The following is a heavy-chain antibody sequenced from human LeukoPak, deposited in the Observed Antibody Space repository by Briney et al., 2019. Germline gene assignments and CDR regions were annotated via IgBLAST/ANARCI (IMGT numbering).Heavy chain of an antibody. CDR3: ARDSIWFGDPNWFDP. CDR2: INTNTGNP. V-gene: IGHV7-4-1*02. J-gene: IGHJ5*02. D-gene: IGHD3-10*01. Sequence: ASVKVSCKASGYTFTSYAMNWVRQAPGQGLEWMGWINTNTGNPTYAQGFTGRFVFSLDTSVSTAYLQISSLKAEDTAVYYCARDSIWFGDPNWFDPWGQGTLVTVSS. CDR1: GYTFTSYA.